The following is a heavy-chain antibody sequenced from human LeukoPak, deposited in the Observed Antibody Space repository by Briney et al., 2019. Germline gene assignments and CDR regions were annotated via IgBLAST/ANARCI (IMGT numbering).Heavy chain of an antibody. CDR2: IYYSGST. V-gene: IGHV4-59*12. J-gene: IGHJ5*02. CDR3: SREGGVAAKIDP. Sequence: PSETLSLTCTVSGGSISSYYWSWIRQPPGKGLEWIGYIYYSGSTNYNPSLKSRVTISVDTSKNQFSLKLRSVTAADTAMYYCSREGGVAAKIDPWGQGTLVTVSS. CDR1: GGSISSYY. D-gene: IGHD2-15*01.